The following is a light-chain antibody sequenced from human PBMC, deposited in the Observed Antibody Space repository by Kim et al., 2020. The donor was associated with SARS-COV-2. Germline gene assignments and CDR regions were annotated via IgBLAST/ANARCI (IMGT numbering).Light chain of an antibody. CDR2: DAS. CDR3: QQRSNWPLS. J-gene: IGKJ4*01. V-gene: IGKV3-11*01. Sequence: EIVLTKSPVTMSLSPGERATLSGRASQPITYYLAWYQQRPGQDPRLLIYDASNRATGVQARFSGSGSGTDFTLTISSLEPEDFAVYYCQQRSNWPLSFGGWTKVDI. CDR1: QPITYY.